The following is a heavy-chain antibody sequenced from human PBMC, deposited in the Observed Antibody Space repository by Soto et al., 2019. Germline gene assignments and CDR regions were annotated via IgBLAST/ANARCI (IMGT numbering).Heavy chain of an antibody. CDR3: ARGAADTAMVDS. CDR1: GGSIRSYY. V-gene: IGHV4-59*01. Sequence: KASETLSLTCTVSGGSIRSYYWTWIRQPPGKGLGWLGYIFYSGSTFYNPSLKSRVTISIHTSKSQFSLQLTSVTAADTAVYYCARGAADTAMVDSWGQGTLVTVSS. J-gene: IGHJ4*02. CDR2: IFYSGST. D-gene: IGHD5-18*01.